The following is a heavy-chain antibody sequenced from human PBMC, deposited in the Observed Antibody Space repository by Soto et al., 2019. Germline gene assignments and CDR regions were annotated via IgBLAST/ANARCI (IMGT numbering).Heavy chain of an antibody. V-gene: IGHV3-23*01. D-gene: IGHD5-18*01. CDR3: ARDFYGGYTYGPGDY. Sequence: LRLSCATSGLTFSNYAMSWVRQAPGGGLEWVSSMSGSSSTTYYADSVRGRFTISRDRSKNTLYLQMNSLRAEDTAVYYCARDFYGGYTYGPGDYWGQGALVTVSS. CDR2: MSGSSSTT. J-gene: IGHJ4*02. CDR1: GLTFSNYA.